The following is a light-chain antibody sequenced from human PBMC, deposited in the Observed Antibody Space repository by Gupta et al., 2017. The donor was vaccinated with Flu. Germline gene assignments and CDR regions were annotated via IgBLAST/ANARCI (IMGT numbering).Light chain of an antibody. V-gene: IGLV1-44*01. Sequence: QSVLTQPPSASGTPGPGVTISCSGRTSNIGNNPVNWFQQLPGTAPKLLMYSNDQRPSGVPDRFSGSKSGTSASLAISGLQAVDEADYYCAAWDGILSAYVFGTGTKVTVL. CDR2: SND. J-gene: IGLJ1*01. CDR1: TSNIGNNP. CDR3: AAWDGILSAYV.